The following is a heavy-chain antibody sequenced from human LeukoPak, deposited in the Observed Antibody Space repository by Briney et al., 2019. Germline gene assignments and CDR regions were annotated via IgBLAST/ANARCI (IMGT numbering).Heavy chain of an antibody. J-gene: IGHJ4*02. CDR1: GDSINTNH. V-gene: IGHV4-59*08. Sequence: AETLSLTCTVSGDSINTNHWSWFRQSPEKGLEWIGYIYYSGSTNYNPSLKSRVTISLDTSRNQFSLRLASVTAADTAVYYCAKKDGVKWGQGILVTDSS. CDR2: IYYSGST. D-gene: IGHD2-15*01. CDR3: AKKDGVK.